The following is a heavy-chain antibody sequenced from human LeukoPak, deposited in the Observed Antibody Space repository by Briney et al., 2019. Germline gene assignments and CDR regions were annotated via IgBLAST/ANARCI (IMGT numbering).Heavy chain of an antibody. J-gene: IGHJ4*02. V-gene: IGHV1-18*01. CDR1: GFTFTSYA. CDR3: ARDSKYYYDTSRWRPPVDY. D-gene: IGHD3-22*01. CDR2: ISAYNGDT. Sequence: ASVKVYCRASGFTFTSYAISWVRQAPGQGLEWMGWISAYNGDTNYAQKLQGRITMTTDTSTTTAYMELRSLRSDDTAVYYCARDSKYYYDTSRWRPPVDYWGQGTLVTVSS.